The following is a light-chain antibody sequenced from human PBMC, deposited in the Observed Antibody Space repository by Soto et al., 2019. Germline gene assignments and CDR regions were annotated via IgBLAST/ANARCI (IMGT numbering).Light chain of an antibody. CDR3: QQHGRSPRT. V-gene: IGKV3-20*01. CDR2: GAS. J-gene: IGKJ1*01. Sequence: EIVLTQSPGTLSLSPGERATLSCRASQSVSSIFLAWYQHKPGQAPRLLIYGASTRATGIPDRFSGSGSGTDFILTISRLEPEDFAVYYCQQHGRSPRTFGHGTRVEIK. CDR1: QSVSSIF.